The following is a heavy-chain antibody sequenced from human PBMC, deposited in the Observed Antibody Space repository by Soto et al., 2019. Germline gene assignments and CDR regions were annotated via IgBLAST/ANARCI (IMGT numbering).Heavy chain of an antibody. J-gene: IGHJ5*02. V-gene: IGHV4-61*01. CDR1: GGSVSSGSYY. Sequence: SETLSPTCTVSGGSVSSGSYYWSWIRQPPGKGLEWIGYIYYSGSTNYNPSLKSRVTISVDTSKNQFSLKLSSVTAADTAVYYCARDWLRRDGYRGRFDPWGQGTLVTVSS. CDR2: IYYSGST. CDR3: ARDWLRRDGYRGRFDP. D-gene: IGHD5-12*01.